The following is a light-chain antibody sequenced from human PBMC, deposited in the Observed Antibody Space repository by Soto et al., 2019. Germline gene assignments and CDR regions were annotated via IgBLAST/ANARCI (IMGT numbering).Light chain of an antibody. CDR2: WAS. Sequence: DIVMTQSPDSLAVSLGERATINCKSSQSVLYSSNNKNYLAWYQQKPGQPPKLLIYWASTRASGVPDRFSGSGSGTDFTLTISGLQAEDVAVYYCQQYYSTPTFGQGTKVEVK. V-gene: IGKV4-1*01. J-gene: IGKJ1*01. CDR1: QSVLYSSNNKNY. CDR3: QQYYSTPT.